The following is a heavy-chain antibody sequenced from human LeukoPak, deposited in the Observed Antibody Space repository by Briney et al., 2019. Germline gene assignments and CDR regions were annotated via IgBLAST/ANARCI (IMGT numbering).Heavy chain of an antibody. CDR3: IRGGAGNYYLPNYY. D-gene: IGHD3-10*01. V-gene: IGHV3-74*01. Sequence: PGGSLRLSCAASGFTISGYWMHWVRQAPGKGLVWVSRISGDGSITAYADSVKGRFTISRDNAKNTLYLQMNSLRAEDTAVYYWIRGGAGNYYLPNYYWGQGTLVTVSS. J-gene: IGHJ4*01. CDR1: GFTISGYW. CDR2: ISGDGSIT.